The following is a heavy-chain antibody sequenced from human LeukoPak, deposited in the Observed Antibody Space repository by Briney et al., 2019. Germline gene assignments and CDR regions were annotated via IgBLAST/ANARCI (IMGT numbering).Heavy chain of an antibody. J-gene: IGHJ5*02. V-gene: IGHV1-2*02. CDR1: GYIFTDYY. CDR3: ARAYCSGGSCYSNWFDP. Sequence: ASVKVSCKASGYIFTDYYMHWVRQAPGQGLEWMGWINPNSGGTNYAQKFQGRVTMTRDTSISTAYMELSRLRSEDTAVYYCARAYCSGGSCYSNWFDPWGQGTLVTVSS. D-gene: IGHD2-15*01. CDR2: INPNSGGT.